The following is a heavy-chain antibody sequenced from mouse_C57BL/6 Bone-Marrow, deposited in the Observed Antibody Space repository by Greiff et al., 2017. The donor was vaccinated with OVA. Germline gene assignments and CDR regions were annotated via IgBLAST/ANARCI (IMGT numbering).Heavy chain of an antibody. CDR1: GYTFTSYG. CDR3: ARSNWDERAYAMDY. Sequence: QVQLQQSGAELARPGDSVKLSCKASGYTFTSYGISWVKQRTGQGLEWIGEIYPRSGNTYYNEKFKGKATLTADKSSSTAYMELRSLTSVDSAVYFCARSNWDERAYAMDYWGQGTSVTVSS. D-gene: IGHD4-1*02. CDR2: IYPRSGNT. J-gene: IGHJ4*01. V-gene: IGHV1-81*01.